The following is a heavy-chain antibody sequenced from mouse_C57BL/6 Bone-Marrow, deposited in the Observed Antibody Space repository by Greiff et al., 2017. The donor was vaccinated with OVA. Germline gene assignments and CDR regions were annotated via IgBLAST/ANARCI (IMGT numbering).Heavy chain of an antibody. CDR1: GFTFSDYG. CDR2: ISNLAYSI. J-gene: IGHJ4*01. Sequence: EVQLVESGGGLVQPGGSLKLSCAASGFTFSDYGMAWVRQAPRKGPEWVAFISNLAYSIYYADTVTGRFTISRENAKNTRYLEMSSLRSEDTAMYYCARHPYYDYDNYAMDYWGQGTSVTVSS. V-gene: IGHV5-15*01. D-gene: IGHD2-4*01. CDR3: ARHPYYDYDNYAMDY.